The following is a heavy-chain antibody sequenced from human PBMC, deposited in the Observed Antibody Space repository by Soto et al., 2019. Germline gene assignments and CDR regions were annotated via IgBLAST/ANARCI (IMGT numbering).Heavy chain of an antibody. CDR2: IIPIFGTA. V-gene: IGHV1-69*06. J-gene: IGHJ6*02. Sequence: QVQLVQSGAEVKKPGSSVKVSCKASGGTFSSYAISWVRQAPGQGLEWMGGIIPIFGTANYAQKFQGRVTITADKSTVTAYMELSGLRSEDTAVYYCAGPRLGYCSGGSCYGGMDVWGQGTTVTVSS. CDR3: AGPRLGYCSGGSCYGGMDV. CDR1: GGTFSSYA. D-gene: IGHD2-15*01.